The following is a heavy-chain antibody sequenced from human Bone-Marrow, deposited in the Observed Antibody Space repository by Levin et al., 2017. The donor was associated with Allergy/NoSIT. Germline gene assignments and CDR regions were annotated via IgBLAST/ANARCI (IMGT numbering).Heavy chain of an antibody. D-gene: IGHD5-18*01. V-gene: IGHV4-31*03. CDR1: GGSISSGGYY. J-gene: IGHJ4*02. CDR2: IYYSGST. Sequence: SQTLSLTCTVSGGSISSGGYYWSWIRQHPGKGLEWIGYIYYSGSTYYNPSLKSRVTISVDTSKNQFSLKLSSVTAADTAVYYCARTRYSYGYLFDYWGQGTLVTVSS. CDR3: ARTRYSYGYLFDY.